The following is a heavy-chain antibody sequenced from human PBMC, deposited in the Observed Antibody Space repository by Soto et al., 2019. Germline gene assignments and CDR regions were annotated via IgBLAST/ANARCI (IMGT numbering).Heavy chain of an antibody. CDR3: ARERASKYYDFWSGGDYYYYGMDV. D-gene: IGHD3-3*01. CDR1: GYTFTSYG. J-gene: IGHJ6*02. V-gene: IGHV1-18*04. Sequence: ASVKVSCKASGYTFTSYGISWVRQAPGQGLEWMEWISAYNGNTNYAQKLQGRVTMTTDTSTSTAYMELRSLRSDDTAVYYCARERASKYYDFWSGGDYYYYGMDVWGQGTTVTVSS. CDR2: ISAYNGNT.